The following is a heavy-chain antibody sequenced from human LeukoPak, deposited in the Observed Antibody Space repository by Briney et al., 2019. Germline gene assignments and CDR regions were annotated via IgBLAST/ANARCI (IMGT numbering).Heavy chain of an antibody. Sequence: PGGSLRLSCAASGFTVSSNYMSWVRQAPGKGLEWGSVIYGGGSTYYADSVKGRFTISRDNSKNTLYLQMNSLRAEDTAVYYCARDIAYDSSGYYSPHFDYWGQGTLVTVSS. CDR3: ARDIAYDSSGYYSPHFDY. CDR2: IYGGGST. V-gene: IGHV3-53*01. CDR1: GFTVSSNY. D-gene: IGHD3-22*01. J-gene: IGHJ4*02.